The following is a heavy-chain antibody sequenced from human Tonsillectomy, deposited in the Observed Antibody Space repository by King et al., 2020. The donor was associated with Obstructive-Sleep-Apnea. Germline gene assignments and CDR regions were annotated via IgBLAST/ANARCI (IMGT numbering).Heavy chain of an antibody. V-gene: IGHV4-39*07. CDR2: TYYTGST. Sequence: QLQESGPGLVKPSENPSLTCTVSGGSISSSSYYWGWIRQPPGKGLEWIGNTYYTGSTYYNPSLKSRVTISVDTSKNQFSLILTSVTAADTAVYYCASESLYYYDSSGYYYRTPDYWGQGTLVTVSS. J-gene: IGHJ4*02. D-gene: IGHD3-22*01. CDR1: GGSISSSSYY. CDR3: ASESLYYYDSSGYYYRTPDY.